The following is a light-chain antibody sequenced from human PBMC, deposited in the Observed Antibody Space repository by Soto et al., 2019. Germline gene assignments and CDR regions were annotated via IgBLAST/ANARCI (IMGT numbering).Light chain of an antibody. CDR1: SSNIGSNT. J-gene: IGLJ2*01. V-gene: IGLV1-44*01. CDR3: AAWDDSLNDVV. CDR2: NNN. Sequence: QSVLTQPPSASGTPGQRVTIACSGWSSNIGSNTVNWYQQVPGTAPKLRIDNNNQRPSGVPERFSGYKSGTSASLAISGLQSEDEADYYCAAWDDSLNDVVFGGGTKLNVL.